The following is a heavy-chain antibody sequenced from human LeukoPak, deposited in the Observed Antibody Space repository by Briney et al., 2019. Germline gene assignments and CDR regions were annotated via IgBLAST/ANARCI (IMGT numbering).Heavy chain of an antibody. J-gene: IGHJ4*02. CDR2: INPNSGGT. CDR1: GYTFTDYY. Sequence: ASVTVSCKASGYTFTDYYMHWVRQAPGQGLEWMGSINPNSGGTNYAQKFQGRVTMTRDTSITTAYMELSRLGSDDTAVYYCALDGYRSTWVFDFWGQGTLVTVSS. V-gene: IGHV1-2*02. D-gene: IGHD6-13*01. CDR3: ALDGYRSTWVFDF.